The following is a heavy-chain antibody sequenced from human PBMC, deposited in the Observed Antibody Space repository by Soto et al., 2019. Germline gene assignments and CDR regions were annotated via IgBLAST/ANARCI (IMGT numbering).Heavy chain of an antibody. CDR2: ITSGGSAI. CDR1: GFTFSSYE. Sequence: PGGALRVSCAASGFTFSSYEMHWVRQAPGKGLEWVSYITSGGSAISYADTVEGRFTISRDNAKNSLYLQVNSLRVEDTAVYYCARAAGIMERGVYGLDVWGQGTTVTVSS. J-gene: IGHJ6*02. D-gene: IGHD3-10*01. V-gene: IGHV3-48*03. CDR3: ARAAGIMERGVYGLDV.